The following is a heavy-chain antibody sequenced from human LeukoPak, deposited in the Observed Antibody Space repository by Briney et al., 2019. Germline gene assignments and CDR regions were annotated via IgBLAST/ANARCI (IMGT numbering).Heavy chain of an antibody. CDR3: ATDYYDSSGIAFDI. CDR2: IYYSGST. Sequence: PSETLSLTCTVSGGSISSYYWSWIRQPPGKGLEWIRYIYYSGSTNYNPSLKSRVTISVDTSKNQFSLKLSSVTAADTAVYYCATDYYDSSGIAFDIWGQGTMVTVSS. J-gene: IGHJ3*02. V-gene: IGHV4-59*01. D-gene: IGHD3-22*01. CDR1: GGSISSYY.